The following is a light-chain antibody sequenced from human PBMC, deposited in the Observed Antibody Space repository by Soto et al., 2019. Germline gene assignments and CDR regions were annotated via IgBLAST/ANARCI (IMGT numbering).Light chain of an antibody. V-gene: IGKV3-15*01. Sequence: EIVMTQSPATLSVSPGERATLSCRASQSVSSYLAWYQQKPGQAPRLLIYGASTRATGIPARFSGSGSETDFTLTISSLQSEDFAVYHCQQYSDWPITFGQGTRLEIK. CDR1: QSVSSY. CDR3: QQYSDWPIT. J-gene: IGKJ5*01. CDR2: GAS.